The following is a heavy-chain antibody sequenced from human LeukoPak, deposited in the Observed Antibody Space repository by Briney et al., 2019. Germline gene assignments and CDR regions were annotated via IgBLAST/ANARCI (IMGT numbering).Heavy chain of an antibody. J-gene: IGHJ4*02. CDR3: AKGLVVVPAAISRTYDILTGYYNY. CDR2: IYSGGST. Sequence: GGSLRLSCAASGFTVSSNYMIWVRQAPGKGLEWVSVIYSGGSTYYADSVKGRFTISRDNSKNTLYLQMNSLRAEDTAVYYCAKGLVVVPAAISRTYDILTGYYNYWGQGTLVTVSS. CDR1: GFTVSSNY. D-gene: IGHD2-2*02. V-gene: IGHV3-53*01.